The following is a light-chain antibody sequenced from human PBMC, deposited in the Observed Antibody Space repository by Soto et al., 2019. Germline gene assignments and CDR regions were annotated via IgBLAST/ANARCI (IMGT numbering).Light chain of an antibody. J-gene: IGLJ1*01. CDR1: SSDVGGYNY. Sequence: QSALTQPASVSGSPGQSITISCTGTSSDVGGYNYVSWYQQHPGKAPKLMIYDVSDRPSGVSNRFSGSKSGNTASLTISGLQAEDEADYYCCSYEGKYIYVFGSGTKVTVL. CDR2: DVS. V-gene: IGLV2-14*01. CDR3: CSYEGKYIYV.